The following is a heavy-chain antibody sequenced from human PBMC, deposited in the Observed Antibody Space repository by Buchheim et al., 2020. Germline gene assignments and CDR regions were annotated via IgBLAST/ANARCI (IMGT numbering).Heavy chain of an antibody. CDR2: IYPSGTT. Sequence: QVQLQESGPGLVKPSQTLSLTCTVSGGSVSSGPYYWTWIRQPAGKGLEWIGRIYPSGTTNSNPSLKSRLTISITRSRNQFSLNLSSVTAADTAVYYCARLFDSWGQGTL. J-gene: IGHJ4*01. CDR1: GGSVSSGPYY. CDR3: ARLFDS. V-gene: IGHV4-61*02.